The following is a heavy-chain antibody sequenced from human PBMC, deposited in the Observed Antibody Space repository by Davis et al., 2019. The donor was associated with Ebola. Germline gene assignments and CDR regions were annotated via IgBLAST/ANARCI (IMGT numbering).Heavy chain of an antibody. CDR1: GFTVSSNY. J-gene: IGHJ6*02. V-gene: IGHV3-53*01. Sequence: GESLKISCAASGFTVSSNYMTWVRQAPGKGLEWVSVIYSGGNTYYADSVKGRFTISRDNAKNSLYLQMNSLRAEDTAVYYCARSSIAARPGYYYGMDVWGQGTTVTVSS. D-gene: IGHD6-6*01. CDR2: IYSGGNT. CDR3: ARSSIAARPGYYYGMDV.